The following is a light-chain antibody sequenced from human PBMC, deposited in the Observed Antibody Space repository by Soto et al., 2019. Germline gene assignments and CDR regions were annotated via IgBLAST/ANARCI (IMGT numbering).Light chain of an antibody. CDR2: GAS. V-gene: IGKV3-20*01. Sequence: EIVLTQSPGTLSLSPGERATLSCRASQSISSSYLAWYQQRPGQAPRLLICGASYRATGIPDRFSGSGSGTDFTLTISSLEPEDIAVYYCQQYSSSPPEFTFGPGTRVGSK. CDR3: QQYSSSPPEFT. CDR1: QSISSSY. J-gene: IGKJ3*01.